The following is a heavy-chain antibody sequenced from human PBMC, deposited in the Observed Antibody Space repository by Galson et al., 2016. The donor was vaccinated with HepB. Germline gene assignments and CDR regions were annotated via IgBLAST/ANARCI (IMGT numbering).Heavy chain of an antibody. V-gene: IGHV5-51*01. CDR1: GYSFTHYW. J-gene: IGHJ4*02. CDR3: AGQGDSGWSPLDS. D-gene: IGHD6-19*01. Sequence: QSGADVKKPGEALKTSCKTFGYSFTHYWIGWVRQMPGKGLEWMGINYPADSDTKYSPSFQGQVTTSADRSISTAYLQCSSLKASDTARYYRAGQGDSGWSPLDSWGQGTLVTVSS. CDR2: NYPADSDT.